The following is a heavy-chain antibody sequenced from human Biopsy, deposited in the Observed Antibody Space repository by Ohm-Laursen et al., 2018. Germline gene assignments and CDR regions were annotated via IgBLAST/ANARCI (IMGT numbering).Heavy chain of an antibody. J-gene: IGHJ4*02. CDR1: GTSIITYS. CDR3: ARDSPSYADYPLDS. Sequence: SDTLSLTWSVSGTSIITYSWSWIRQPAGKGLEWIGRIYVSGSTNYNPSLKSRVTMSLDTSESRFSLELASVTAADTAVYYCARDSPSYADYPLDSWGPGILVTVS. D-gene: IGHD4-17*01. V-gene: IGHV4-4*07. CDR2: IYVSGST.